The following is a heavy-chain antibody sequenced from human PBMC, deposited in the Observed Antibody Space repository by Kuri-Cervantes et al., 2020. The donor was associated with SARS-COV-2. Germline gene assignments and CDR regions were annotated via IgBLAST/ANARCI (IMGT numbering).Heavy chain of an antibody. J-gene: IGHJ4*02. Sequence: GESLKIFCAASGFTFSSYGMHWVRQAPGKGLEWVAFIRYDGSNKYYADFVKGRFTISRDNSKNTLYLQMNSLRAEDTAVYYCAKDPPPAGYWGQGTLVTVSS. CDR2: IRYDGSNK. CDR1: GFTFSSYG. CDR3: AKDPPPAGY. V-gene: IGHV3-30*02.